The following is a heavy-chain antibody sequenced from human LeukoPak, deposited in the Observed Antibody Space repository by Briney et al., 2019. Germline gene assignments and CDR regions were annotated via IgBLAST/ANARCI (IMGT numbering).Heavy chain of an antibody. CDR3: ARASTYSSTPRRLYGMDV. V-gene: IGHV1-69*04. J-gene: IGHJ6*02. CDR1: GGTFSSYA. D-gene: IGHD6-13*01. Sequence: PGGSLRLSCAASGGTFSSYAISWVRQAPGQGLEWMGRIIPILGIANYAQKFQGRVTITADKSTSTAYMELSSLRSEDTAVYYCARASTYSSTPRRLYGMDVWGQGTTVTVSS. CDR2: IIPILGIA.